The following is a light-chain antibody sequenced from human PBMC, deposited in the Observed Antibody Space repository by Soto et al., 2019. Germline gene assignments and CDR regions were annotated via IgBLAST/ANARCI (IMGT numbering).Light chain of an antibody. J-gene: IGKJ3*01. CDR2: GAS. V-gene: IGKV3-15*01. CDR3: QQYNNWPFT. Sequence: IVMTQSPATLSLSPGERATLSCRASQSVSSNLAWYQQKPGQAPRLLIYGASTRATGIPARFSGSGSGTEFTLTISSLQSEDFAVYYCQQYNNWPFTFGPGTKVDI. CDR1: QSVSSN.